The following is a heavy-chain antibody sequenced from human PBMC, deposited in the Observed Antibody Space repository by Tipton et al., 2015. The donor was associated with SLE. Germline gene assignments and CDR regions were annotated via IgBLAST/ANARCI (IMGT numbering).Heavy chain of an antibody. D-gene: IGHD4-11*01. Sequence: TLSLTCTVSGGSVSSGSYYWSCIRQPPGKGLEWIGYIYYSGSTNYNPSLKSRVTISVDTSKNQFSLKLSSVTAADTAVYYCASDNYVFDYWGQGTLVTVSS. V-gene: IGHV4-61*01. CDR3: ASDNYVFDY. CDR1: GGSVSSGSYY. CDR2: IYYSGST. J-gene: IGHJ4*02.